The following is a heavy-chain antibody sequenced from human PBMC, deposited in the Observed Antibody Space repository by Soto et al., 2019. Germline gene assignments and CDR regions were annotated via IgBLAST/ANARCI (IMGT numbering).Heavy chain of an antibody. CDR1: GYTLSNYL. D-gene: IGHD2-2*01. J-gene: IGHJ5*02. CDR2: ISLYSDGT. CDR3: ARVVPGAEAWFGP. Sequence: ALVKVACKSSGYTLSNYLITWLRKAPKQPLEWLGWISLYSDGTNYAQKFQGRVSMTTDTSTTTAYMELRSLRSDDTAVYYCARVVPGAEAWFGPWGQGTLVTVSS. V-gene: IGHV1-18*01.